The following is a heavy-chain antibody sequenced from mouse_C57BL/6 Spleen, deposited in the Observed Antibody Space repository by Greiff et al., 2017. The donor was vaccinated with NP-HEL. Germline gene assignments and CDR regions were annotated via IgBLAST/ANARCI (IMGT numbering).Heavy chain of an antibody. Sequence: QVQLKQPGAELVRPGTSVKLSCKASGYTFTSYWMHWVKQRPGQGLEWIGVIDPSDSYTNYNQKFKGKATLTVEPSSSTAYMQLSSLTSEDSAVYYCARSPSRGNFDYWGQGTTLTVSS. J-gene: IGHJ2*01. CDR3: ARSPSRGNFDY. CDR2: IDPSDSYT. V-gene: IGHV1-59*01. CDR1: GYTFTSYW.